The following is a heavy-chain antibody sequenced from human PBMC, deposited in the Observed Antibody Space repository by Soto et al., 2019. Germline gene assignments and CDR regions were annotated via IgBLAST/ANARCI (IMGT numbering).Heavy chain of an antibody. CDR3: ARDQGLSFDY. D-gene: IGHD3-10*01. CDR2: IYYSGST. J-gene: IGHJ4*02. Sequence: PSETLSLTCTVSGGSISSYYWSWIRQPPGKGLEWIGYIYYSGSTNDNPSLKSRVTISVDTSKIQFSLKLSSVTAADTAVYYCARDQGLSFDYWGQGTLVTVSS. V-gene: IGHV4-59*01. CDR1: GGSISSYY.